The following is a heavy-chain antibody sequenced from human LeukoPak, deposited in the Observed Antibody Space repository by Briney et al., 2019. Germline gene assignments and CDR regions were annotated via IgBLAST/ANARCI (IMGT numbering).Heavy chain of an antibody. CDR2: IYYSGST. D-gene: IGHD5-24*01. CDR1: GGSISSYY. V-gene: IGHV4-59*01. Sequence: PSETLSLTCTVSGGSISSYYWSWIRQPPRKGLEWIGYIYYSGSTNYNPSLKSRVTISVDTSKHQFSLKLSSVTAADTAVYYCARLTDGWFDPWGQGTLVTVSS. J-gene: IGHJ5*02. CDR3: ARLTDGWFDP.